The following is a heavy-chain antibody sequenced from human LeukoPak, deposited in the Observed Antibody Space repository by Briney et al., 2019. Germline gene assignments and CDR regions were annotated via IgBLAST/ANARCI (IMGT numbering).Heavy chain of an antibody. D-gene: IGHD6-13*01. CDR3: AISSSWYQFDY. J-gene: IGHJ4*02. CDR2: IDHSGST. CDR1: GGSFSGYY. V-gene: IGHV4-34*01. Sequence: SETLSHTCAVYGGSFSGYYWSWIRQPPGKGLEWIGEIDHSGSTNYNPSPKSRGTITVETSKNQSFLELSSVTAADTALYYCAISSSWYQFDYWGEGTLVTVSS.